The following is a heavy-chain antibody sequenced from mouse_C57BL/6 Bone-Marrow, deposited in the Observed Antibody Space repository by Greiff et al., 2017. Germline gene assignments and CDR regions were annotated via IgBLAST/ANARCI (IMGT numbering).Heavy chain of an antibody. CDR1: GYTFTSYW. J-gene: IGHJ4*01. Sequence: QVQLKQPGAELVKPGASVKLSCKASGYTFTSYWMHWVKQRPGRGLEWIGRIDPNSGGTKYNEQFKSKATLTVDKPSSTAYMQISSLTSEDSAVYYCARSLGTVVAYYAMDYWGQGTSVTVSS. CDR2: IDPNSGGT. CDR3: ARSLGTVVAYYAMDY. D-gene: IGHD1-1*01. V-gene: IGHV1-72*01.